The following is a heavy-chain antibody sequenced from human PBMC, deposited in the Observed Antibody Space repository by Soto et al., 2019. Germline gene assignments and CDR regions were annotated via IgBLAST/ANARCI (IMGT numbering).Heavy chain of an antibody. CDR1: GDSISSSSYY. D-gene: IGHD5-18*01. V-gene: IGHV4-39*01. CDR2: IYYSGST. Sequence: PSETLSLTCTVSGDSISSSSYYWGWIRQPPGKGLEWIGSIYYSGSTYYNPSLKSRVTISVDTSKNQFSLKLTSVTAADTAVYYCARAYGYSYGYEINWGQGTLVTVSS. CDR3: ARAYGYSYGYEIN. J-gene: IGHJ4*02.